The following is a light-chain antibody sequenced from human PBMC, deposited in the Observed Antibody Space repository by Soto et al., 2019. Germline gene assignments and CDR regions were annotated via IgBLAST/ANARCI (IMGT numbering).Light chain of an antibody. J-gene: IGLJ3*02. CDR3: CSFAGSNSWV. CDR1: SSDVGTYDL. CDR2: EAT. Sequence: QSALTQPASVSGSPGQSITISCTGTSSDVGTYDLVSWYLHHPGAAPKLMIYEATRRPSGISNRFSGSKSGNTASLTISGLQAEDEADYYCCSFAGSNSWVFGGGTKLTVL. V-gene: IGLV2-23*01.